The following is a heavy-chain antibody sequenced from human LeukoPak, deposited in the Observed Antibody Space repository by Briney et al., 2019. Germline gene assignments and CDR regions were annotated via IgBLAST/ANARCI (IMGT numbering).Heavy chain of an antibody. CDR3: ARELWFGEAMGAPDY. D-gene: IGHD3-10*01. Sequence: GGSLRLSWAASGFTFSYYWMTWVRQAPGKGLEWVANIKQDGSEKYFVDSVKGRFTISRDNAKNSLYLQMNSLRAEDTAVYYCARELWFGEAMGAPDYWGQGTLVTVSS. J-gene: IGHJ4*02. CDR2: IKQDGSEK. V-gene: IGHV3-7*01. CDR1: GFTFSYYW.